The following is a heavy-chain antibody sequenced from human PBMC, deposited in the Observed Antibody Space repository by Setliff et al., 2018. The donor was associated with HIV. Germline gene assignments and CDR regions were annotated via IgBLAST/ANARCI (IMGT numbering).Heavy chain of an antibody. J-gene: IGHJ6*03. V-gene: IGHV4-4*07. CDR1: GGSISSYY. Sequence: SETLSLTCTVSGGSISSYYWSWIRQPAGKGLEWIGHIYTSGSTNYNPSLKSRVTMSGDTSKNQFSLKLSSVTAADTAVYYCARDVPWGDYYYYMDVWGKGTTVTVSS. D-gene: IGHD3-16*01. CDR3: ARDVPWGDYYYYMDV. CDR2: IYTSGST.